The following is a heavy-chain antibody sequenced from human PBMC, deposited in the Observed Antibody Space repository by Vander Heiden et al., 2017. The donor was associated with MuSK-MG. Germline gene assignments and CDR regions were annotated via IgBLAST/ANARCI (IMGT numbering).Heavy chain of an antibody. CDR1: GFSFNNYA. V-gene: IGHV3-23*05. CDR3: AKDLGTTSWYSPPTPQALDV. D-gene: IGHD2-21*02. J-gene: IGHJ3*01. Sequence: EVQLLQSGGGLVQPGESLRLSCLASGFSFNNYAMHWVRQAPGKGLEWLSAINSRKINHIFYAESVKGRFTISRDASKNMVYLDMSSLRAEDTAVYYCAKDLGTTSWYSPPTPQALDVWGQGTMVSVSS. CDR2: INSRKINHI.